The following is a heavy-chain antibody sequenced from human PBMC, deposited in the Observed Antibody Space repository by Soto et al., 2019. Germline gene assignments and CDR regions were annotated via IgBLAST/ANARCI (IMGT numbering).Heavy chain of an antibody. CDR1: GFTFSSYA. Sequence: GSLRLSCAASGFTFSSYAMSWVRQAPGKGLEWVSRIDDDGSSTRYADSVKGRFTISRDNAKNIVYLEMTSLRTEDTAVYFCARRLELPLGASLYYYGMDVWGQGTTVTVSS. V-gene: IGHV3-74*01. CDR3: ARRLELPLGASLYYYGMDV. J-gene: IGHJ6*02. D-gene: IGHD1-7*01. CDR2: IDDDGSST.